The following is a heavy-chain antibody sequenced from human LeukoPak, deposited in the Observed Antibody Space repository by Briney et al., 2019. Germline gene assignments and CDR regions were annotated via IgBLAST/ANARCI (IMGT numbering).Heavy chain of an antibody. V-gene: IGHV3-23*01. CDR1: GFTFSDYA. CDR3: AKTGGATNFGPLDP. Sequence: GGSLRLSCVASGFTFSDYAMTWVRQAPGKGLEWVSGLRNSGSTPYYADSAKGRFTISRDNSQNTLYLQMNSLRAEDTAVYYCAKTGGATNFGPLDPWGQGTLVHVSS. J-gene: IGHJ5*02. CDR2: LRNSGSTP. D-gene: IGHD1-26*01.